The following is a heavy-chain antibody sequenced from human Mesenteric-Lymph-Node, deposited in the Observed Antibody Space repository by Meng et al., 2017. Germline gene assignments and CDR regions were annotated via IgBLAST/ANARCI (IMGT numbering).Heavy chain of an antibody. Sequence: QLQLQESGSGLVKPSQPLSLTCAVSGGSISSGGYSWGWIRQPPGKGLEWVGYIYHSGTPYYNPSLKSRVTISLDTSKNQFSLQLSSVTAADTAVYYCARSYYYDSSGLNWFDPWGQGILVTVSS. V-gene: IGHV4-30-2*05. CDR1: GGSISSGGYS. CDR2: IYHSGTP. J-gene: IGHJ5*02. D-gene: IGHD3-22*01. CDR3: ARSYYYDSSGLNWFDP.